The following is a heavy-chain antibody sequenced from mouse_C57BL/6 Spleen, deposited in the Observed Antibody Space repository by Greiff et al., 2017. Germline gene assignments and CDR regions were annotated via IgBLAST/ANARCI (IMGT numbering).Heavy chain of an antibody. CDR1: GFTFSDYG. CDR3: ARQGLGYNSNSAMDY. CDR2: ISSGSSTI. V-gene: IGHV5-17*01. D-gene: IGHD1-3*01. J-gene: IGHJ4*01. Sequence: EVMLVESGGGLVKPGGSLKLSCAASGFTFSDYGMHWVRQAPEKGLEWVAYISSGSSTIYYADTVKGRFTISRDNAKNTLFLQMTSLRSEDTAMYYCARQGLGYNSNSAMDYWGQGTSVTVSS.